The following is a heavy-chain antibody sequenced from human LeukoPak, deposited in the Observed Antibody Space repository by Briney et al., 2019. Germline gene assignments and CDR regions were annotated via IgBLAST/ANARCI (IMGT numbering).Heavy chain of an antibody. D-gene: IGHD6-19*01. CDR2: INAGNGNT. V-gene: IGHV1-3*01. CDR3: ARVAAVAGVSYFDY. CDR1: GYTFTSYA. J-gene: IGHJ4*02. Sequence: ASVKVSCKASGYTFTSYAMHWVRQAPGQRLEWMGWINAGNGNTKYSQKFQGRVTITRDTSASTAYMELSSLRSEDTAVYYCARVAAVAGVSYFDYWGQGTLVTVSS.